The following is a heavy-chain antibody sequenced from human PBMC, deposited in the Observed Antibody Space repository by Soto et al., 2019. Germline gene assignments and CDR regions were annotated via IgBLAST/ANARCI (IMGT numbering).Heavy chain of an antibody. CDR3: ARARVPKRGYSYVSPYYFDD. CDR1: GGSFSCYY. V-gene: IGHV4-34*01. Sequence: SETLSLTCAVYGGSFSCYYWSWIRQPPGKGLEWIGEINHSGSTNYNPSLKRRVTISVDTSKNQFSLQLSSVTAADTAVYYCARARVPKRGYSYVSPYYFDDWGQGTLVTVSS. J-gene: IGHJ4*02. CDR2: INHSGST. D-gene: IGHD5-18*01.